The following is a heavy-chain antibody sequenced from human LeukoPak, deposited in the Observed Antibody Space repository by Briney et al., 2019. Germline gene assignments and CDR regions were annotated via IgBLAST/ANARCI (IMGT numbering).Heavy chain of an antibody. Sequence: GGSLRLSCAASGFTVSSNYMSWVRQAPGEGLEWVSVIYSGGSTYYADSVKGRFTISRDNSKNTLYLQMNSLRAEDTAVYYCARAGNILTGYYRYWGQGTLVTVSS. J-gene: IGHJ4*02. V-gene: IGHV3-66*02. CDR1: GFTVSSNY. D-gene: IGHD3-9*01. CDR3: ARAGNILTGYYRY. CDR2: IYSGGST.